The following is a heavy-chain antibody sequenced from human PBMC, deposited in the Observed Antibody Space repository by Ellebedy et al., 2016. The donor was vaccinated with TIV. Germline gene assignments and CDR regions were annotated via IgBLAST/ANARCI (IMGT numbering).Heavy chain of an antibody. CDR2: INHSGST. D-gene: IGHD3-22*01. CDR1: GGSISRHY. CDR3: ARVNYYDSSGYYYFSSWFDP. J-gene: IGHJ5*02. Sequence: MPSETLSLTCTVSGGSISRHYWTWIRQPPGKGLEWIGEINHSGSTNYNPSLKSRVTISVDTSKNQFSLKLSSVTAADTAVYYCARVNYYDSSGYYYFSSWFDPWGQGTLVTVSS. V-gene: IGHV4-34*01.